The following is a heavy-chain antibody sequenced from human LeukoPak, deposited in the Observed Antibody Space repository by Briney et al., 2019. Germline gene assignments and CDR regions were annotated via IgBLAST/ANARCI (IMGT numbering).Heavy chain of an antibody. CDR3: ARCSLNQLLKYGMDV. J-gene: IGHJ6*02. Sequence: ASVKVSCKASGYTFTSYYMHWVRQAPGQGLEWMGIINPSGGSTSYAQKFQGRVTMTTDTSTSTAYMELRSLRSDDTAVYYCARCSLNQLLKYGMDVWGQGTTVTVSS. CDR1: GYTFTSYY. D-gene: IGHD2-2*01. CDR2: INPSGGST. V-gene: IGHV1-46*01.